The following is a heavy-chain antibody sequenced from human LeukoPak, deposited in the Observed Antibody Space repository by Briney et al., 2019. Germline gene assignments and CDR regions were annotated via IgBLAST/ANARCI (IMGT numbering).Heavy chain of an antibody. J-gene: IGHJ4*02. V-gene: IGHV4-59*01. D-gene: IGHD3-22*01. CDR1: GGSISNYY. CDR3: ASAGASSGYSPHHY. CDR2: IYHTGST. Sequence: PSETLSLTCTVSGGSISNYYWSWIRQPPGKGLECIGYIYHTGSTSYNPSLKSRVTISVDTSKNQFSLKLSSVTGADTAVYYCASAGASSGYSPHHYWGQGTLVTVSS.